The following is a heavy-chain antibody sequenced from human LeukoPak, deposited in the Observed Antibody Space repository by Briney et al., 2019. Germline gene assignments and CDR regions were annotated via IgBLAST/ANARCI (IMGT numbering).Heavy chain of an antibody. CDR3: ARGGYSYGYIDY. V-gene: IGHV3-74*01. CDR1: GITFSSYW. J-gene: IGHJ4*02. Sequence: GGSLRLSCAASGITFSSYWMRWVRQAPGKGLVWVSRINSDGSSTSYADSVKGRFTISRDNAKNTLYLQMNSLRAEDTAVYYCARGGYSYGYIDYWGQGTLVTVSS. D-gene: IGHD5-18*01. CDR2: INSDGSST.